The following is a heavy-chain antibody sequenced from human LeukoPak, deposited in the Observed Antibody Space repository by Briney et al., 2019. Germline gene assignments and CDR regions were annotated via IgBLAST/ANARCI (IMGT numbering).Heavy chain of an antibody. D-gene: IGHD3-16*01. CDR3: ARGLFGAFDI. V-gene: IGHV4-31*03. Sequence: SETLSLTCTVSGGSISSGGYSWSWIRQHPGKGLEWIGYIYYSGSTYYNPSLKSRVTISVDTSKNQFSLKLSAVTVADTAVYYCARGLFGAFDIWGQGTMVTVSS. CDR2: IYYSGST. J-gene: IGHJ3*02. CDR1: GGSISSGGYS.